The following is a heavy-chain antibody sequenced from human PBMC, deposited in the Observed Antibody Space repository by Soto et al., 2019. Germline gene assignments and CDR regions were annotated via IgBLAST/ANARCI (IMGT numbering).Heavy chain of an antibody. CDR2: IKEDGSEK. CDR1: GFPFNNYW. D-gene: IGHD1-1*01. Sequence: GGSLRLCCGASGFPFNNYWMNWVRQTPDRGLEWVAIIKEDGSEKYFEDSVRGRFTISRDNAANSVFLHMNSLRAEDTALYHCARGAGGWNHYYGMDVWGQGTTVTVSS. V-gene: IGHV3-7*03. J-gene: IGHJ6*02. CDR3: ARGAGGWNHYYGMDV.